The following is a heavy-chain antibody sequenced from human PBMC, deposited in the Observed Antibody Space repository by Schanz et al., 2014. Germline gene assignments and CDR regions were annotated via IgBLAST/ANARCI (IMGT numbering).Heavy chain of an antibody. J-gene: IGHJ4*02. D-gene: IGHD5-12*01. CDR3: ARGYSGYSHFDY. CDR2: INTNTANP. CDR1: GYTFAMYD. V-gene: IGHV7-4-1*02. Sequence: QVQLVQSGSELKKPGASVKVSCKASGYTFAMYDMNWVRQAPGQGLEWMGWINTNTANPTYAQGFTGRFVYTLDATVTTEYLENSSLKAEDTAVYYCARGYSGYSHFDYWGQGALVTVSS.